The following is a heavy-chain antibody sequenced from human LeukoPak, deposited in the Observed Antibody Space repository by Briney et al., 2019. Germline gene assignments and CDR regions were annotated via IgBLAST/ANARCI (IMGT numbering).Heavy chain of an antibody. D-gene: IGHD1-7*01. CDR1: GGTFSSYA. J-gene: IGHJ4*02. Sequence: SVKVSCKASGGTFSSYAISWVRQAPGQELEWMGGIIPIFGTANYAQKFQGRVTITADESTSTAYMELSSLRSEDTAVYYCARVSSRLLELPGPLDYWGQGTLVTVSS. CDR2: IIPIFGTA. V-gene: IGHV1-69*13. CDR3: ARVSSRLLELPGPLDY.